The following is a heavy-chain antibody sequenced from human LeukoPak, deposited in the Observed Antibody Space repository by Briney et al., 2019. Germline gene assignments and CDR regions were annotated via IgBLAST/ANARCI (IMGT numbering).Heavy chain of an antibody. V-gene: IGHV1-18*01. D-gene: IGHD3-22*01. CDR3: ARSFGATMIEAPQFDY. J-gene: IGHJ4*02. CDR2: ISAYNGNT. CDR1: GYTFTSYG. Sequence: ASVKVSCKASGYTFTSYGISWVRQAPGQGLEWMGWISAYNGNTNYAQKLQGRVTMTTDTSTSKAYKELRSLRSDDTAVYYCARSFGATMIEAPQFDYWGQGTLVTVSS.